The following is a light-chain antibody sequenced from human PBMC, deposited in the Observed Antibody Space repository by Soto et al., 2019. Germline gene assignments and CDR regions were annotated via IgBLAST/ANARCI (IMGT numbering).Light chain of an antibody. Sequence: QSVLTQPPSASGTPGQTVTISCSGSSSNIGLNDVHWYRQLSGTAPQILIYDTNQQATGVPDRFSGSRSGTSASLAIHGLQSEDEADYHCAAWDDSLYGPVFGGGTKVTVL. CDR3: AAWDDSLYGPV. CDR1: SSNIGLND. V-gene: IGLV1-44*01. J-gene: IGLJ2*01. CDR2: DTN.